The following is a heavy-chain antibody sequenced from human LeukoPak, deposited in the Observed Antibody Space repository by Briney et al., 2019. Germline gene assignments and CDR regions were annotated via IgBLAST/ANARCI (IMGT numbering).Heavy chain of an antibody. J-gene: IGHJ4*02. V-gene: IGHV1-24*01. D-gene: IGHD6-13*01. CDR2: FDPEDGET. Sequence: ASVKVSCKVSGYTLTELSMHWVRQAPGKGLEWMGGFDPEDGETICAQKFQGRVTMTEDTSTDTAYIELNSLISEDTAVYYCATIIAAAGTFDYWGQGTLVTVSS. CDR1: GYTLTELS. CDR3: ATIIAAAGTFDY.